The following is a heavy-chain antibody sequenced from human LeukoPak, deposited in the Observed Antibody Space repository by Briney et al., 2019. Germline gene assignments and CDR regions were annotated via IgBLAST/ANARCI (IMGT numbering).Heavy chain of an antibody. Sequence: PGGSLRLSCAASGFTFSSYSMNWVRQAPGKGLEWVSYISSSSSTIYYADSVKGRFTISRDNAKNSLYLQMNSLRAEDTAVYYCARDWLVRILYYYYGMDVWGQGTTVTVSS. J-gene: IGHJ6*02. V-gene: IGHV3-48*01. CDR2: ISSSSSTI. CDR3: ARDWLVRILYYYYGMDV. CDR1: GFTFSSYS. D-gene: IGHD6-19*01.